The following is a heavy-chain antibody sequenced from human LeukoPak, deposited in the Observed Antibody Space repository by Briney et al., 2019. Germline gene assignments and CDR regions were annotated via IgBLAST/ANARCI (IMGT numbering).Heavy chain of an antibody. CDR3: VGMIAVPNTGVDY. V-gene: IGHV4-39*01. Sequence: SETLSLTCTVSGGSISSTSYFWGWIRQPPGKGLEWIGHLSYIGSTYYKSSLKSRVTISVDTSKNQFSLKLTSVTAADMAVYYCVGMIAVPNTGVDYWGRGTLVTVSS. J-gene: IGHJ4*02. CDR1: GGSISSTSYF. CDR2: LSYIGST. D-gene: IGHD3-22*01.